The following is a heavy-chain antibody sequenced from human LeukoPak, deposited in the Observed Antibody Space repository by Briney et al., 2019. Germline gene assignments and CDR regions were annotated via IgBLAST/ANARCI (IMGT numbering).Heavy chain of an antibody. CDR3: ASNSFDYYGSGSYSVDY. V-gene: IGHV4-59*12. Sequence: PSETLSLTCTVSGGSISSYYWSWIRQPPGKGLEWIGYIYSSGSTDYNPSLKSRVTISVDASKNQFSLKLSSVTAADTAVYYCASNSFDYYGSGSYSVDYWGQGTLVTVSS. D-gene: IGHD3-10*01. CDR1: GGSISSYY. J-gene: IGHJ4*02. CDR2: IYSSGST.